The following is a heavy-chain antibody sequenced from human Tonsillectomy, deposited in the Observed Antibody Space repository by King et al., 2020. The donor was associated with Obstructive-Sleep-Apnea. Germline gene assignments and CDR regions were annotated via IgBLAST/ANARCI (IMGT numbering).Heavy chain of an antibody. J-gene: IGHJ3*01. V-gene: IGHV3-23*04. CDR3: AKDPVFYDGKDAFDF. CDR2: ISARGDET. D-gene: IGHD2/OR15-2a*01. Sequence: VQLVESGGGLVQPGGSLRLSCAASGFTFYTYAMEWVRQAPGKGLEWVSTISARGDETYYAESVKGRFSISRDNSKNTLFLQLSSLRAEDTALYYCAKDPVFYDGKDAFDFGGQGTMVTVSS. CDR1: GFTFYTYA.